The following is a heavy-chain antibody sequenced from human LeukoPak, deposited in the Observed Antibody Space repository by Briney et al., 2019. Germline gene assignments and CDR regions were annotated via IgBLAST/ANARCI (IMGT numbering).Heavy chain of an antibody. D-gene: IGHD3-3*01. Sequence: GGSLRLPCAASGFTFSSYSMTWVRQAPGKGLEWVSSISSSSSYIYYADSVKGRFTISRDNAKNSLYLQMNSLRAEDTAVYYCARRGERITIFGVVPDDAFDIWGQGTMVTVSS. CDR2: ISSSSSYI. CDR1: GFTFSSYS. J-gene: IGHJ3*02. V-gene: IGHV3-21*01. CDR3: ARRGERITIFGVVPDDAFDI.